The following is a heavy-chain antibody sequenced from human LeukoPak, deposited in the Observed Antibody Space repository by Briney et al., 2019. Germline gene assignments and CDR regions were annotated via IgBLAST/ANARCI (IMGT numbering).Heavy chain of an antibody. D-gene: IGHD3-10*01. V-gene: IGHV1-69*06. CDR1: GGTFSSYA. J-gene: IGHJ6*04. CDR2: IIPIFGTA. Sequence: SVKVSCKASGGTFSSYAISWVRQAPGQGLEWMGGIIPIFGTANYAQKSQGRVTITADKSTSTAYMELSSLRSEDTAVYYCARDSVDLSGTPRFLRMDVWGKGTTVTVSS. CDR3: ARDSVDLSGTPRFLRMDV.